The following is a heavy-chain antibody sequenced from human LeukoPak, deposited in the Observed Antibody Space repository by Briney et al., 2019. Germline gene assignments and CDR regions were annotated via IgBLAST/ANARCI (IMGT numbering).Heavy chain of an antibody. J-gene: IGHJ3*02. CDR1: AFTFSTYS. D-gene: IGHD6-6*01. CDR3: VREYSSSSGRAFDI. CDR2: ISSSSSTI. V-gene: IGHV3-48*01. Sequence: GGSLRLSCAASAFTFSTYSMNWVRQAPGKGLEWVSYISSSSSTIYYVDSVKGRFTISRDNAKNSLYLQMSSLRAEDTAVYYCVREYSSSSGRAFDIWGQGTMVTVSS.